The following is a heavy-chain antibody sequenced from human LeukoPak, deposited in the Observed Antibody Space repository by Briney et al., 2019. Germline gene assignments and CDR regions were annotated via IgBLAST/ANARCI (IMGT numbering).Heavy chain of an antibody. V-gene: IGHV3-30*04. CDR2: ISYDGSNK. Sequence: GGSPRLSCAASGFTFSNYAMNWVRQAPGKGLEWVAVISYDGSNKYYADSVKGRFTISRDNSKNTLYLETNSLRAEDSAVYYCARGDASSWYFFDYWGQGTLVTVSS. CDR1: GFTFSNYA. D-gene: IGHD6-13*01. J-gene: IGHJ4*02. CDR3: ARGDASSWYFFDY.